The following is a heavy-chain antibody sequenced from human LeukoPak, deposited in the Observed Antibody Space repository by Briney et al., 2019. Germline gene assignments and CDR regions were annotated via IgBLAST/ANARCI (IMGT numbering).Heavy chain of an antibody. CDR2: MNPNSGNT. V-gene: IGHV1-8*03. D-gene: IGHD3-16*02. J-gene: IGHJ6*03. CDR1: GYTFTSYD. CDR3: ARDSAYDYVWGGYRYIAASYYYYYMDV. Sequence: ASVKVSCKASGYTFTSYDINWVRQATGQGLEWMGWMNPNSGNTGYAQKFQGRVTITRNTSISTAYMELSSLRSEDTAVYYCARDSAYDYVWGGYRYIAASYYYYYMDVWGKGTTVTVSS.